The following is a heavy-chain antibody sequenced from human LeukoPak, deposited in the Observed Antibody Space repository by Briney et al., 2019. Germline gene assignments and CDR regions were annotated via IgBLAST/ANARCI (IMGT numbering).Heavy chain of an antibody. CDR2: ISAYNGNT. V-gene: IGHV1-18*01. J-gene: IGHJ4*02. D-gene: IGHD5-24*01. Sequence: GASVKVSCKASGYTFTSYGISWVRQAPGQGLEWMGWISAYNGNTNYAQKLQGRVTMTTDTSTSTAYMELRSLRSDDTAVYYCARVSLLRDGNPHYFDYWGQGTLVTVSS. CDR1: GYTFTSYG. CDR3: ARVSLLRDGNPHYFDY.